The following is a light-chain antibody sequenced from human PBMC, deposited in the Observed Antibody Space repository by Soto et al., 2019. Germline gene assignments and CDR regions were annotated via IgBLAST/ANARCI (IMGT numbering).Light chain of an antibody. CDR3: QQYGSSPLT. V-gene: IGKV3-20*01. CDR2: GAS. Sequence: EIVLTQSPVTLCLSPGERATLSCRASQSVSGSYLAWYQQKPGQAPRLLIYGASSRATGIPDRFSGSGSGTDFTLTISRLEPEDFAVCYCQQYGSSPLTFGRGTKVDIK. J-gene: IGKJ4*01. CDR1: QSVSGSY.